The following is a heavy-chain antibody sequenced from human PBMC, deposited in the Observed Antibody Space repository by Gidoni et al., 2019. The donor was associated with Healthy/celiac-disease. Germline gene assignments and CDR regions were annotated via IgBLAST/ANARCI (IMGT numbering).Heavy chain of an antibody. D-gene: IGHD1-20*01. CDR2: IYYSGST. J-gene: IGHJ4*02. Sequence: QLQLQESGPGLVKPSETLSLTCTVSGGSISSSSYYWGWIRQPPGKGLEWIGSIYYSGSTYYNPSLKSRVTISVDTSKNQFSLKLSSVTAADTAVYYCARLVYNWNLVDYWGQGTLVTVSS. V-gene: IGHV4-39*01. CDR3: ARLVYNWNLVDY. CDR1: GGSISSSSYY.